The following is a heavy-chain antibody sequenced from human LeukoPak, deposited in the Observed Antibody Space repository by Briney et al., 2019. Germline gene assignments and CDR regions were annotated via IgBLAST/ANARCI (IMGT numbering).Heavy chain of an antibody. D-gene: IGHD1-26*01. J-gene: IGHJ3*02. V-gene: IGHV4-38-2*02. CDR1: DDSISDYY. CDR3: ARHQWVPAFDI. Sequence: SSETLSLTCTVSDDSISDYYRGWIRQPPGKGLEWIGSIYYSGSTYHNPSLKSRVTISVDTSKNQFSLKLSSVTAADTAVYYCARHQWVPAFDIWGQGTMVTVSS. CDR2: IYYSGST.